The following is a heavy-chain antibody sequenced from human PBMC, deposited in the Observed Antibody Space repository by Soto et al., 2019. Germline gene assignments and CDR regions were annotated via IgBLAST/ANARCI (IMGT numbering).Heavy chain of an antibody. D-gene: IGHD3-16*01. V-gene: IGHV1-3*01. J-gene: IGHJ4*02. CDR1: GYTFTTQP. CDR2: INPGNGNT. Sequence: QVQLVQSGAEVKEPGASVKVSCKASGYTFTTQPIQWVRQAPGQRLEWMGWINPGNGNTEYSQKFHGRVIITRDTSASTASMELSSLRSEDAAVYYCASRPGLEGGPFDFWGQGTLVTVSS. CDR3: ASRPGLEGGPFDF.